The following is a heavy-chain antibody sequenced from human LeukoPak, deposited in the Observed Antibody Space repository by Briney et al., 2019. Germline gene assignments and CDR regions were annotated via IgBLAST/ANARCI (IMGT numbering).Heavy chain of an antibody. J-gene: IGHJ6*03. CDR2: IYTSGST. D-gene: IGHD5-12*01. V-gene: IGHV4-61*02. CDR3: ARDRSGCDLYYYYYMDV. CDR1: GGSISSGSYY. Sequence: SETLSLTCTVSGGSISSGSYYWSWIRQPAGKGLEWIGRIYTSGSTNYNPSLKSRVTISVDTSKNQFSLKLSSVTVADTAVYYCARDRSGCDLYYYYYMDVWGKGTTVTISS.